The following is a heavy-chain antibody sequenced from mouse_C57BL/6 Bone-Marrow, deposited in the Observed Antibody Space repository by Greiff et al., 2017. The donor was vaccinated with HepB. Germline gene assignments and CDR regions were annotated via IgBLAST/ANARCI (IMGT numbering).Heavy chain of an antibody. Sequence: VQLQQSGPELVKPGDSVKISCKASGYSFTGYFMNWVMQSHGKSLEWIGRINPYNGDTFYNQKFKGKATLTVDKSSSTAHMELRSLTSEDSAVYYCARSRGSRTGYDGGFDYWGQGTTLTVSS. J-gene: IGHJ2*01. V-gene: IGHV1-20*01. D-gene: IGHD2-14*01. CDR1: GYSFTGYF. CDR3: ARSRGSRTGYDGGFDY. CDR2: INPYNGDT.